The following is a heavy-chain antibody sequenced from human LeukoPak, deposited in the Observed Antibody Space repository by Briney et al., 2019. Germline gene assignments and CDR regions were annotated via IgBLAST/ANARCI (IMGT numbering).Heavy chain of an antibody. J-gene: IGHJ4*02. CDR1: GFTFSNHA. CDR3: ARRGRSWGFFDY. V-gene: IGHV3-23*01. Sequence: GGSLRLSCAASGFTFSNHAMSWVRQAPGKGVEWVSTISGSGDSTYYADSAKGRFTISGDNSKNTLYLQVNSRRAEEAAVYYCARRGRSWGFFDYWGRGTLVTVSS. CDR2: ISGSGDST. D-gene: IGHD1-26*01.